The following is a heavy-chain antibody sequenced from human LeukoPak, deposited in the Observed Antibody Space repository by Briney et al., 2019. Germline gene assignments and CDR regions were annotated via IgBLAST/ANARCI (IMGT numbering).Heavy chain of an antibody. J-gene: IGHJ6*03. CDR2: INHSGST. Sequence: PSETLSLTCAVYGGSFSGYYWSWIRQPPGKGLEWIGEINHSGSTNYNPSLKSRVTISVDTSKNQFSLKLSSVTAADTAVYYCARGIAAAGTGGSYYYYYMDVWGKGTTVTVSS. CDR1: GGSFSGYY. CDR3: ARGIAAAGTGGSYYYYYMDV. D-gene: IGHD6-13*01. V-gene: IGHV4-34*01.